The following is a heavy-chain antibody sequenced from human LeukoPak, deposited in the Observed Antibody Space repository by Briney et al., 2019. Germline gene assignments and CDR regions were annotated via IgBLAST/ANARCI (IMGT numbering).Heavy chain of an antibody. J-gene: IGHJ6*02. V-gene: IGHV3-7*03. CDR2: IKQDGSEK. Sequence: PGGSLRLSCAASGFTFSSYWMSWVRQAPGKGLEWVANIKQDGSEKYYVDSVKGRFTISRDNAKNTLYLQMNSLKTEDTAVYYCTTDPITAMVPNFGYYGMDVWGQGTTVTVSS. D-gene: IGHD5-18*01. CDR1: GFTFSSYW. CDR3: TTDPITAMVPNFGYYGMDV.